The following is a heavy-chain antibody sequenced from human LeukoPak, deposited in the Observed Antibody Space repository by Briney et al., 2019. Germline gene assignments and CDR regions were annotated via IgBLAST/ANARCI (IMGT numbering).Heavy chain of an antibody. Sequence: GASVKVSCKASGGTFSSYVISWVRQAPGQGLEWMGRIIPIFGTANYAQKFQGRVTITTDESTSTAYMELSSLRSEDTAVYYCASASGYSYGPQGSYYFDYWGQGTLVTVSS. V-gene: IGHV1-69*05. D-gene: IGHD5-18*01. CDR3: ASASGYSYGPQGSYYFDY. J-gene: IGHJ4*02. CDR2: IIPIFGTA. CDR1: GGTFSSYV.